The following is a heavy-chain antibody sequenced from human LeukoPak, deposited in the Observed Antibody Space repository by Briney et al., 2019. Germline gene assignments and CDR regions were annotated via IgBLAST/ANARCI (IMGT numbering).Heavy chain of an antibody. V-gene: IGHV3-30-3*01. CDR3: ARVRDSGRWGAFDI. J-gene: IGHJ3*02. CDR2: ISYDGSNK. D-gene: IGHD1-26*01. CDR1: GFTFSSYA. Sequence: GRSLRLSCAASGFTFSSYAIHCVRQAPGKGLEWVTLISYDGSNKYYADSVKGRFTISRDNSKNTLYLQMNSLRPEDTAVYYCARVRDSGRWGAFDIWGQGTMVTVSS.